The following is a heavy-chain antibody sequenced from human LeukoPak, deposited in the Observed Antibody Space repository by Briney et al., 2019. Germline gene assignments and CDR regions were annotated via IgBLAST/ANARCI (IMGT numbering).Heavy chain of an antibody. Sequence: GGSLRLSCAASGFTFSSYAMSWVRQAPGKGLEWVSAISGSGGSTYYADSVKGRFTISRDNSKNTLYLQINSLRVEDTAVYYCARDQLGAVLYFDYWGQGALVTVSS. V-gene: IGHV3-23*01. CDR3: ARDQLGAVLYFDY. J-gene: IGHJ4*02. CDR1: GFTFSSYA. CDR2: ISGSGGST. D-gene: IGHD1-1*01.